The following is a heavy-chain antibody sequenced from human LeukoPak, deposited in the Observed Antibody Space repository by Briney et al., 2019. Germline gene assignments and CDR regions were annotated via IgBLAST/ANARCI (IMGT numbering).Heavy chain of an antibody. V-gene: IGHV3-64D*06. J-gene: IGHJ4*02. CDR2: ISSNGDNT. CDR1: GFTFSTYV. CDR3: VIGTGG. Sequence: GGSVRLSCSVSGFTFSTYVMHWVRQAPGKGLEYVSAISSNGDNTYYADSVKGRFTISRDNSKNTLYLQMSSLRADDTAVYYCVIGTGGWGQGTRVTV.